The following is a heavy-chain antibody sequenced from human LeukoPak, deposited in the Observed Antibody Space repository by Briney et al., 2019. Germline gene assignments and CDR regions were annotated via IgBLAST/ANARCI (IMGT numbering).Heavy chain of an antibody. CDR3: AKGSTSGWYSNRVFDY. J-gene: IGHJ4*02. V-gene: IGHV3-23*01. CDR2: ISGSGDYT. Sequence: GGSLRLSCAASGFTFSSYAMSWVRQAPGRGLEWVSAISGSGDYTYFADSLKGRFTISRDNSKNTLYLQMNSLRDEDTAVYYCAKGSTSGWYSNRVFDYWGQGTLVTVSS. CDR1: GFTFSSYA. D-gene: IGHD6-19*01.